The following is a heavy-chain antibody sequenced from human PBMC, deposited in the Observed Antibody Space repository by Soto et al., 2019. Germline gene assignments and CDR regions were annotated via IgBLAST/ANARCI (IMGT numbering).Heavy chain of an antibody. CDR2: IWYAGSHK. V-gene: IGHV3-33*01. J-gene: IGHJ4*02. CDR1: GFSFNQNG. D-gene: IGHD1-26*01. Sequence: PGVSLRLSCVASGFSFNQNGMHWVRQGTGKGLDWVAIIWYAGSHKYYADSVKGRFTIFRDNSKSTVSLHMDSLGAEDTAMYYCLAGELLLYRGQATLVTVSS. CDR3: LAGELLLY.